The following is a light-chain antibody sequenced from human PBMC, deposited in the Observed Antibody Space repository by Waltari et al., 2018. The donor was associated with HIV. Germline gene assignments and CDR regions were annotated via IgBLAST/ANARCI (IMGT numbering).Light chain of an antibody. J-gene: IGLJ1*01. CDR1: SSNIGAGFD. CDR2: DNT. CDR3: QSFGSSLSGYV. Sequence: QSVLTQPPSVSGAPGQRVTIYCTGSSSNIGAGFDVHWYQQPPGTAPKLLIYDNTNRPSGVPDLFSGSRPGSSASLAITGLQAEDEADYYCQSFGSSLSGYVFGTGTKVTVL. V-gene: IGLV1-40*01.